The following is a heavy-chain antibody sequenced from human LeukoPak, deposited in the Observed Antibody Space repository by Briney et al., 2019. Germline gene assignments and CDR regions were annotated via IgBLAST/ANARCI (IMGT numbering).Heavy chain of an antibody. Sequence: RGSLGLSCAASGFTVSPNYMSWVRQAPGKGLEWVSVIYRGGSTYYADSVRDRFTISRDNSKNTLYLQMNSLRAEDTAVYYCASASCSGSSCYSGYFDYWGQGTLVSVSS. CDR2: IYRGGST. J-gene: IGHJ4*02. D-gene: IGHD2-15*01. CDR1: GFTVSPNY. V-gene: IGHV3-53*01. CDR3: ASASCSGSSCYSGYFDY.